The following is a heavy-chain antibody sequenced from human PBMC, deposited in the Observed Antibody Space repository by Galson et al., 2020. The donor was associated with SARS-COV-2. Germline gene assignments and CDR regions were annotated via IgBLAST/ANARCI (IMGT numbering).Heavy chain of an antibody. CDR2: IYYSGTT. D-gene: IGHD3-10*01. Sequence: ASETLSLTCTVSGASIRSSSYYWAWIRQPPGKGLEWIGSIYYSGTTYYNPSRKSRVTISVDTSKKQIFLRLRSVTAADTAVYFCARQYYYGSGSLNLYFDLWGRGTLVGVSS. V-gene: IGHV4-39*01. J-gene: IGHJ2*01. CDR1: GASIRSSSYY. CDR3: ARQYYYGSGSLNLYFDL.